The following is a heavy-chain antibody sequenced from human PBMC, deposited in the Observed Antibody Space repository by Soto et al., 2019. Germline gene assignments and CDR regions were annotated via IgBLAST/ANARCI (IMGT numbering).Heavy chain of an antibody. CDR1: GYTFTSYA. J-gene: IGHJ4*02. CDR3: ARDLAPDI. CDR2: INAGNGNT. V-gene: IGHV1-3*01. Sequence: QVQLVQSGAEVKKPGASVKVSCKASGYTFTSYAMHWVRQAPGQTLEWTGWINAGNGNTKYSQKFKGRVAITRDTSASTAYMELSSLRSEDTAVYYCARDLAPDIWGQGTLVTVSS.